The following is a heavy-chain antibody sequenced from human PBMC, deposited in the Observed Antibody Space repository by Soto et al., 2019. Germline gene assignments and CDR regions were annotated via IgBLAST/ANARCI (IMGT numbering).Heavy chain of an antibody. J-gene: IGHJ6*02. V-gene: IGHV3-73*01. Sequence: GGSLRLSCAASGFTFSGSAMHWVRQASGKGLEWVGRIRSKANSYATAYAASVKGRFIISRDDSKNTAYLQMNSLKTEDTAVYYCTRPLVELRRGYYYYGMDVWGQGTTVTVSS. D-gene: IGHD1-7*01. CDR3: TRPLVELRRGYYYYGMDV. CDR2: IRSKANSYAT. CDR1: GFTFSGSA.